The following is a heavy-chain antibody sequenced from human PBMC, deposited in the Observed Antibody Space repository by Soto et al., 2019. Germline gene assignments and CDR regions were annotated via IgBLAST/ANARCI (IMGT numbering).Heavy chain of an antibody. V-gene: IGHV1-3*01. D-gene: IGHD6-13*01. CDR1: GYTFTSYA. Sequence: ASVKVSCKASGYTFTSYAMHWVRQAPGQRLEWMGWINAGNGNTKYSQKFQGWITMTRGTSISTAYMELSRLRSDDTAVYYCAREGMAAADVNWFDPWGQGTLVTVSS. J-gene: IGHJ5*02. CDR3: AREGMAAADVNWFDP. CDR2: INAGNGNT.